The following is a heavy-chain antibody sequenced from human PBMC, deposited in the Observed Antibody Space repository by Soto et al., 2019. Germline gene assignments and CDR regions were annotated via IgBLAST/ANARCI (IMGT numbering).Heavy chain of an antibody. D-gene: IGHD1-1*01. CDR2: IYYSGST. CDR3: ATLPNWKGGDWFDP. CDR1: GGSISSGDYY. V-gene: IGHV4-30-4*01. Sequence: KTSETLSLTCTVSGGSISSGDYYWSWIRQPPGKGLEWIGYIYYSGSTYYNPSLKSRVTISVDTSKNQFSLKLSSVTAADTAVYYCATLPNWKGGDWFDPWGQGTLVTVSS. J-gene: IGHJ5*02.